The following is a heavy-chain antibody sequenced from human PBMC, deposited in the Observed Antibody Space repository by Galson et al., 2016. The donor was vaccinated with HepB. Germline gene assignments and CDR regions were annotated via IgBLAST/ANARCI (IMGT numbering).Heavy chain of an antibody. CDR1: GFTFSNYA. CDR3: ARERRGYYAEY. Sequence: SLRLSCAASGFTFSNYAMDWVRQAPGKGLEWVAVISYDGSNKYYADSVKGRFTISRDNSKNTLYLQMDSLRIEDTAVYFCARERRGYYAEYWGQGTQVTVSS. V-gene: IGHV3-30*04. CDR2: ISYDGSNK. J-gene: IGHJ4*02.